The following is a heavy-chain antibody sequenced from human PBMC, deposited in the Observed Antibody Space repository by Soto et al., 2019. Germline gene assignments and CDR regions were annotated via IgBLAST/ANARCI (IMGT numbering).Heavy chain of an antibody. J-gene: IGHJ4*02. CDR1: GFSLSTSGLG. CDR2: LYWNDDK. CDR3: PRRTSCFAY. V-gene: IGHV2-5*01. Sequence: QITLKESGPTLVKPTQTLTLTCTFSGFSLSTSGLGVAWIRQPPGKALEWLAMLYWNDDKRYNPSLRSRLTIGKDPSKHQVVLTMANVDPVDTATYYCPRRTSCFAYLAQGTLVTVSS.